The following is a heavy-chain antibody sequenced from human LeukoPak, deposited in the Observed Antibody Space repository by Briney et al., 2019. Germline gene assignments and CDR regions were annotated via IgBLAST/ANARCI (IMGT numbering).Heavy chain of an antibody. CDR3: AKTFYSSELGEVFDY. CDR1: GFTFSAYW. V-gene: IGHV3-30*02. J-gene: IGHJ4*02. CDR2: IRYDGGNE. D-gene: IGHD3-22*01. Sequence: PSGGSLRLSCAASGFTFSAYWMHWVRQAPGKGLEWVAFIRYDGGNEYYADSVKGRFTISRDNSKNTVYLQMNSLRAEDTAVYYCAKTFYSSELGEVFDYWGQGTLVTVSS.